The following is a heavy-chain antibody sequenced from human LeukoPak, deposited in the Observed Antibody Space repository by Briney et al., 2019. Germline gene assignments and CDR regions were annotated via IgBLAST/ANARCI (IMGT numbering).Heavy chain of an antibody. CDR2: IYYSGST. V-gene: IGHV4-61*08. CDR3: ARDRAVAGLFDY. J-gene: IGHJ4*02. CDR1: GGSISSGGYY. Sequence: PSETLSLTCTVSGGSISSGGYYWSWIRQHPGKGLEWIGYIYYSGSTNYNPSLKSRVTISVDTSKNQFSLKLSSVTAADTAVYYCARDRAVAGLFDYWGQGTLVTVSS. D-gene: IGHD6-19*01.